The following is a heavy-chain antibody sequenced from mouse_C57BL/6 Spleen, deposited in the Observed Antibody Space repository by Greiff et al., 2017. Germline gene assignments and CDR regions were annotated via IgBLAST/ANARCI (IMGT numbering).Heavy chain of an antibody. Sequence: VQLQQPGAELVMPGASVKLSCKASGYTFTSYWMHWVKQRPGQGLEWIGEIDPSDSYTNYNQKFKGKSTLTVDKSSSTAYMQLSSLTSEDSAVYYCARVVTTWGYAMDYWGQGTSVTVSS. V-gene: IGHV1-69*01. D-gene: IGHD2-1*01. CDR3: ARVVTTWGYAMDY. J-gene: IGHJ4*01. CDR2: IDPSDSYT. CDR1: GYTFTSYW.